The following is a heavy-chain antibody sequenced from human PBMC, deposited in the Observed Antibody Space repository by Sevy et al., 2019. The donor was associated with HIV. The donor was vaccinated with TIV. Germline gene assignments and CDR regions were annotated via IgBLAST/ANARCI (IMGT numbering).Heavy chain of an antibody. V-gene: IGHV3-7*01. CDR2: IKEDGSET. CDR1: GFSFSTYW. J-gene: IGHJ4*02. Sequence: GGSLRLSCAASGFSFSTYWMSWVRQAPGKGLEWVANIKEDGSETFHVDSVKGRFSSSRDNAKNSFLQLSSLRAEDTAVYYCARGYYGLGTGYAEYTIFDHWGQGTLVTVSS. CDR3: ARGYYGLGTGYAEYTIFDH. D-gene: IGHD3-10*01.